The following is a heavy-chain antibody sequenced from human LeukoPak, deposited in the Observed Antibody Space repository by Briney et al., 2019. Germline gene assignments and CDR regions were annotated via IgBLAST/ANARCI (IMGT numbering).Heavy chain of an antibody. D-gene: IGHD3-22*01. CDR1: GFTFSSYA. CDR3: AKGSYYDSSGSFYFVY. Sequence: GGSLRLSCAASGFTFSSYAMSWVRQAPGKGLEWVSGISGSGDNTYYADSVKGRFTISRDNSKNTLYVQVNSLGTEDTAAYYCAKGSYYDSSGSFYFVYWGQGTLVTVSS. CDR2: ISGSGDNT. J-gene: IGHJ4*02. V-gene: IGHV3-23*01.